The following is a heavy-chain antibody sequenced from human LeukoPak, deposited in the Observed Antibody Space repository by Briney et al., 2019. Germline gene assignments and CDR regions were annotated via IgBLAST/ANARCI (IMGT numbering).Heavy chain of an antibody. J-gene: IGHJ4*02. CDR2: TSGGGVST. Sequence: GGSLRLSCAASGFTFNNYAMSWVRQAPGKGLEWVSGTSGGGVSTFYADSVKGRFTISRDNSKNTLYLQMSSLRVEDTAVYYCAREGSSAYHFDYWGQGTLVTVSS. V-gene: IGHV3-23*01. CDR1: GFTFNNYA. CDR3: AREGSSAYHFDY. D-gene: IGHD3-22*01.